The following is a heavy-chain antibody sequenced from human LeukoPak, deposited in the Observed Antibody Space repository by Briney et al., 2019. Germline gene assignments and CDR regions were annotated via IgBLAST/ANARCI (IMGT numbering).Heavy chain of an antibody. CDR1: GFTFSSYG. Sequence: PGGSLRLSCAASGFTFSSYGMHWVPQAPGKGLEWVAVIWYDGSNKYYADSVKGRFTISRDNSKNTLYLQMNSLRAEDTAVYYCARDTPGTIYLDYWGQGTLVTVSS. V-gene: IGHV3-33*01. CDR3: ARDTPGTIYLDY. D-gene: IGHD5-24*01. CDR2: IWYDGSNK. J-gene: IGHJ4*02.